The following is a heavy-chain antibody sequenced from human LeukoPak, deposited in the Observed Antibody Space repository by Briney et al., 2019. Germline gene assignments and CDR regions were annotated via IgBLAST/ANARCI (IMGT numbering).Heavy chain of an antibody. V-gene: IGHV3-66*01. CDR2: LYSGGTT. Sequence: GGSLRLSCAASGFTVSNNEMSWVRQAPGRGLEWLSVLYSGGTTYYADSVKGRFTISRDNSKNTLYLEMNGLRAEDTAVYYCRGWLTVPSFDIWGQGTMVTVSS. CDR1: GFTVSNNE. D-gene: IGHD2-21*02. J-gene: IGHJ3*02. CDR3: RGWLTVPSFDI.